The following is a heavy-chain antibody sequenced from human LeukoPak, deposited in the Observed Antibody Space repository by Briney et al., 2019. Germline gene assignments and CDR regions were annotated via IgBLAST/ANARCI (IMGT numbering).Heavy chain of an antibody. D-gene: IGHD6-13*01. V-gene: IGHV4-59*12. J-gene: IGHJ5*02. CDR1: GGSISSYY. CDR2: IYYSGST. Sequence: SETLSLTCTVSGGSISSYYWSWIRQPPGKGLEWIGDIYYSGSTNYNPSLKSRVTISVDTSKNQFSLKLSSVTAADTAVYYCARGLTDSSSWYSWYNNWFDPWGQGTLVTVSS. CDR3: ARGLTDSSSWYSWYNNWFDP.